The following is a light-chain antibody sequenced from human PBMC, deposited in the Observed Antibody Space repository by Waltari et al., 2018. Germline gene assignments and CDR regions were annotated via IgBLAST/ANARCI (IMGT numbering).Light chain of an antibody. CDR2: VAS. Sequence: EVVITQSPATLPVSPGERVTLFCRASQSVGNNVAWYQQKPGQAPRLLIYVASTRATGVPDRFSGSGSGTEFTLTVTSLQSEDFAVYYCQQYDNWPPLTFGGGTKVDLK. V-gene: IGKV3-15*01. CDR3: QQYDNWPPLT. CDR1: QSVGNN. J-gene: IGKJ4*01.